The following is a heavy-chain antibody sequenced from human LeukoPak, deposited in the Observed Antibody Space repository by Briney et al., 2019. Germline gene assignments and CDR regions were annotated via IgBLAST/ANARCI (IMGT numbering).Heavy chain of an antibody. CDR2: INPKAGGT. CDR1: GYTFTDSY. Sequence: ASVKVSCKASGYTFTDSYMHWVRQAPGQGLEWMGWINPKAGGTNYAQRFQGRVTMTRDTSIRTAYMELNSLRSDDTAVYYCARDGRLTIFVRGIITEGSPPKNWGQGTLVTVSS. CDR3: ARDGRLTIFVRGIITEGSPPKN. J-gene: IGHJ4*02. V-gene: IGHV1-2*02. D-gene: IGHD3-10*01.